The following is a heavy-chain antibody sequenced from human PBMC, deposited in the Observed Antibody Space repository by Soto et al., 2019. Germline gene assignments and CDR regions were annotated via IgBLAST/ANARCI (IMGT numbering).Heavy chain of an antibody. D-gene: IGHD3-3*01. CDR1: GFTFSSYG. CDR2: ISYDGSNK. J-gene: IGHJ6*01. Sequence: QVQLVESVGGVVQPGRSLRLSCAASGFTFSSYGMHWVRQAPGKGLEWVAVISYDGSNKYYADSVKGQFTISRDHSYNTLYMQMNGLRAEDTAVYYCAKGNRDYDFWSGYFNYYYGMDVWGQGTTVTVSS. CDR3: AKGNRDYDFWSGYFNYYYGMDV. V-gene: IGHV3-30*18.